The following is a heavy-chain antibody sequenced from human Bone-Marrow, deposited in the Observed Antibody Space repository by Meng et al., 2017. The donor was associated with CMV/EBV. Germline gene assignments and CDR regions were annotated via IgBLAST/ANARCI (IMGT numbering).Heavy chain of an antibody. D-gene: IGHD2-21*01. J-gene: IGHJ5*02. Sequence: GGSLRLSCAASGFTFSSYAMSWVRQAPGKGLEWVSAISGSGGSTYYADSVKGRFTISRDNAKNSLYLQMNSLRAKDTAVYYCAREGAYCGGDCYSARWFDPWGQGTLVTVSS. V-gene: IGHV3-23*01. CDR1: GFTFSSYA. CDR3: AREGAYCGGDCYSARWFDP. CDR2: ISGSGGST.